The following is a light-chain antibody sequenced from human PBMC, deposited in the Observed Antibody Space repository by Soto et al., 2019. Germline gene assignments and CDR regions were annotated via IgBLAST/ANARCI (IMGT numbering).Light chain of an antibody. CDR3: QHRSNWPLT. Sequence: DIEMTQSPSSLSASVGDRVTITCRASQSISNFLSWYRKSPGRAPELLIYGASTLQSGVPSRFSGSGSGTDFTLTISSLEPEDFAVYYCQHRSNWPLTFGGGTKVEIK. CDR1: QSISNF. CDR2: GAS. V-gene: IGKV1-39*01. J-gene: IGKJ4*01.